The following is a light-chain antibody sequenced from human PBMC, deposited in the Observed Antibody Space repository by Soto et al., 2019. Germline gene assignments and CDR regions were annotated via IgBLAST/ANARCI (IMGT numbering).Light chain of an antibody. V-gene: IGKV1-5*03. CDR2: KAS. CDR3: QQYSTSPYT. CDR1: QSISRW. J-gene: IGKJ2*01. Sequence: DLQMNQSPPTLSASVGDRVTITCRASQSISRWLAWYQQKPGEAPKLLSHKASTLHIGVPSRFSGAGSGTEFALTISSLQPSDFATYSCQQYSTSPYTFGQGTKREIK.